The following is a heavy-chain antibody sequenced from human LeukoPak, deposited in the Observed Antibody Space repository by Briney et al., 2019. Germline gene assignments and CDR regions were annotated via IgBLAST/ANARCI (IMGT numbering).Heavy chain of an antibody. CDR1: GFTLSSYS. D-gene: IGHD1-26*01. CDR2: ISSSSTYI. J-gene: IGHJ4*02. CDR3: AKAGPVGATNYFDS. V-gene: IGHV3-21*01. Sequence: PGGSLRLSCAASGFTLSSYSMNWVRQAPGKWLEWVSSISSSSTYIYYADSVKGRFAISRDNAKNSLYLQVNSLRAEDTAVYYCAKAGPVGATNYFDSWGQGTLVTVSS.